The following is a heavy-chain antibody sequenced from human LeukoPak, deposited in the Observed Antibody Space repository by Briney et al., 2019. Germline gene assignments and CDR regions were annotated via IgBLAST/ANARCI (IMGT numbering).Heavy chain of an antibody. Sequence: GGSLRLSCAASGFTFSSYGMHWVRQAPGKGLEWVAFIRYDGSIKYYADSVKGRFTISRDNSKNTLYLETNSLRTEDTAVYYCSKLKATRTDPFDYWGQGTLVTVSS. CDR1: GFTFSSYG. CDR3: SKLKATRTDPFDY. V-gene: IGHV3-30*02. J-gene: IGHJ4*02. CDR2: IRYDGSIK. D-gene: IGHD1-1*01.